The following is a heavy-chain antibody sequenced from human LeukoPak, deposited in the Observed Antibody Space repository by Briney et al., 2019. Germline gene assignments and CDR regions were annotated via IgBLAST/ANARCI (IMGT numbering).Heavy chain of an antibody. CDR2: IGTAGDT. D-gene: IGHD4-23*01. CDR1: GFTFSSYD. V-gene: IGHV3-13*01. CDR3: AANPGWYGGNSFDWYLYL. J-gene: IGHJ2*01. Sequence: GGYLRLSCAASGFTFSSYDMHWVRQATGKGLEWVSAIGTAGDTYYPGSVKGRFTISRENAKNSLYLQMNSLRAGDTAVYYCAANPGWYGGNSFDWYLYLWGRGTLVTVSS.